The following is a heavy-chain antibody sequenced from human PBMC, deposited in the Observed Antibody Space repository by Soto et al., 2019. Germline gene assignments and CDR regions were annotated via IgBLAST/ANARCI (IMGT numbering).Heavy chain of an antibody. Sequence: GGSLRLSCAASGFTFSSYGMHWVRQAPGKGLEWVAVIWSDGSNKYYADSVKGRFTISRDNSKNTLYLQVNSLRAEDTAVYYCAKEFWSGPFDYWGQGPLVTVSS. D-gene: IGHD3-3*01. V-gene: IGHV3-33*06. J-gene: IGHJ4*02. CDR3: AKEFWSGPFDY. CDR1: GFTFSSYG. CDR2: IWSDGSNK.